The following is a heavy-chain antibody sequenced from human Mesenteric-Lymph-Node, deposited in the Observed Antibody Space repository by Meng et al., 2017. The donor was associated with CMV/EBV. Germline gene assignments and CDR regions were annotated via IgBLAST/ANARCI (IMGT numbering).Heavy chain of an antibody. CDR1: GCTFSSYA. D-gene: IGHD6-6*01. CDR2: IIPIFGTA. CDR3: ARGDSAARGYYYGMDV. V-gene: IGHV1-69*05. Sequence: SVKVSCKASGCTFSSYAISWVRQAPGQGLEWMGGIIPIFGTANYAQKFQGRVTITTDESTSTAYMELSSLRSEDTAVYYCARGDSAARGYYYGMDVWGQGTTVTVSS. J-gene: IGHJ6*02.